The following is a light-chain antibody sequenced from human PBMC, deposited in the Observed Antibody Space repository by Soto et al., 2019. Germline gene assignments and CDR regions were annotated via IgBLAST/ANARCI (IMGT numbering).Light chain of an antibody. J-gene: IGKJ4*02. V-gene: IGKV1-33*01. Sequence: VKMTQSPSSLSAAVGDRVTITCQASHDISDYLNWYQHKPGEAPKLLIYDASKLEAGVPSRFIGRGACTDFTSIIISLQPEDIAADYCRQYDSVFRTFGGGTKV. CDR1: HDISDY. CDR2: DAS. CDR3: RQYDSVFRT.